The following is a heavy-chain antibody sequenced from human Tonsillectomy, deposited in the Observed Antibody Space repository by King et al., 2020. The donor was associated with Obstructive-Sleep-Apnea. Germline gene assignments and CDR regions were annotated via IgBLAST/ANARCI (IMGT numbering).Heavy chain of an antibody. J-gene: IGHJ4*02. D-gene: IGHD5-18*01. Sequence: VQLVQSGAEVKKPGASVKVSCKASVYTFINYAMQLVLLAPGQRLEWMGCINAGNGNTKYSQQSQGRVTITRDTSANTAYMELSSLRSEDTAVYYCSRGGYSYGYIAYIDYWGQGTLVTVSS. V-gene: IGHV1-3*01. CDR2: INAGNGNT. CDR3: SRGGYSYGYIAYIDY. CDR1: VYTFINYA.